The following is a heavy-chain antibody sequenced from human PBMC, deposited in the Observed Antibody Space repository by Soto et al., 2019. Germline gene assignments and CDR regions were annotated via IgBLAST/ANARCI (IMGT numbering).Heavy chain of an antibody. D-gene: IGHD6-19*01. Sequence: QVQLVQAGPEVKKPGASVKGSCKASGYSVTNYWINWVRQAPGHGLEWVGWLNPHRATTVYAQEFQGRSTMTTDKSTTTAYMELRRLTSDDTAVYYCARDLGSGWHNNWFDPWGQGTLVTVSS. J-gene: IGHJ5*02. CDR3: ARDLGSGWHNNWFDP. CDR2: LNPHRATT. CDR1: GYSVTNYW. V-gene: IGHV1-18*04.